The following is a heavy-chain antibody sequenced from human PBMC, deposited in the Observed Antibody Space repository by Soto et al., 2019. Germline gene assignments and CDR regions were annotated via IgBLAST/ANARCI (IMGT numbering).Heavy chain of an antibody. J-gene: IGHJ4*02. CDR2: IGTAGDT. CDR1: GITLSSND. V-gene: IGHV3-13*04. Sequence: EVQLVESGGGLVQPGESLRLSCAASGITLSSNDMHWVRQATGKGLEWVSGIGTAGDTYYADSVKGRFTISRENAKNSLNLPMNSLRAGDTAVYYCARGAPMVRGVPSPFDYWGQGTLVTVSS. CDR3: ARGAPMVRGVPSPFDY. D-gene: IGHD3-10*01.